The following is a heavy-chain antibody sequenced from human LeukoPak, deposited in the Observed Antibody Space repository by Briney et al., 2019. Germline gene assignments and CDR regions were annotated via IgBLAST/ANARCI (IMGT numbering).Heavy chain of an antibody. Sequence: SETLSLTCTVSGYSISSGNYWGWIRQSPGKGLEWIGTIYHSGSTYYNPSLKSRVTISVDTSKNQFSLKLSSVTAADTAVYYCFSERAAAAQSWGQGTLVTVSS. J-gene: IGHJ5*02. D-gene: IGHD6-13*01. V-gene: IGHV4-38-2*02. CDR1: GYSISSGNY. CDR3: FSERAAAAQS. CDR2: IYHSGST.